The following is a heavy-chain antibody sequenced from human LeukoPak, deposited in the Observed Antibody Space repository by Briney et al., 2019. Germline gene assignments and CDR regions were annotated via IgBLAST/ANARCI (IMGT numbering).Heavy chain of an antibody. CDR1: RYSFANYW. Sequence: PGESLKISCKDSRYSFANYWIGWVRQMPGKGLEWMGIIHLGDSETRYSPSFQGQVTISADKSISTAYLQWSSLKASDTAMYYCARGLIAAAINWFDPWGQGTLVTVSS. CDR2: IHLGDSET. D-gene: IGHD6-13*01. V-gene: IGHV5-51*01. J-gene: IGHJ5*02. CDR3: ARGLIAAAINWFDP.